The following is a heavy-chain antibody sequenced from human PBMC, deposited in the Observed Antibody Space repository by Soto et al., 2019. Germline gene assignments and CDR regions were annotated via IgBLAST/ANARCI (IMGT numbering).Heavy chain of an antibody. Sequence: LRLSCAASGFTFSSYGMHWVRQAPGKGLEWVAVIWYDGSNKYYADSVKGRFTISRDNSKNTLYLQMNSLRAEDTAVYYCARDKQQNFYYYYYGMDVWGQGTTVTVSS. J-gene: IGHJ6*02. D-gene: IGHD6-13*01. CDR1: GFTFSSYG. CDR3: ARDKQQNFYYYYYGMDV. CDR2: IWYDGSNK. V-gene: IGHV3-33*01.